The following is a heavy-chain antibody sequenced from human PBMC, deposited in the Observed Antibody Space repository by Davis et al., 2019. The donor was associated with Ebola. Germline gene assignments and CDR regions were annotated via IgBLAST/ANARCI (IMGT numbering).Heavy chain of an antibody. V-gene: IGHV3-11*04. CDR1: GFTFSDYY. CDR2: ISSSGNTI. Sequence: GESLKISCAASGFTFSDYYMSWIRQAPGKGLEWVSYISSSGNTIYYADSVKGRFTISRDNAKNPLYLRMNSLRAEDTAVYYCARALIAPNYYYYYGMDVWGQGTTVTVSS. CDR3: ARALIAPNYYYYYGMDV. J-gene: IGHJ6*02. D-gene: IGHD2-21*01.